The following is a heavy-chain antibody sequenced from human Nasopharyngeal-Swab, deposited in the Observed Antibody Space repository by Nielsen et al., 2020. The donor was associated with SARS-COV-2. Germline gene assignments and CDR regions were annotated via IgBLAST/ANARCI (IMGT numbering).Heavy chain of an antibody. CDR3: ARYYVSGRFGMDV. CDR1: GYSFTNVAYS. V-gene: IGHV4-30-2*05. D-gene: IGHD3-10*01. CDR2: IYHSGRT. J-gene: IGHJ6*02. Sequence: SETLSLPFPPPGYSFTNVAYSWCWIRQPPGKGLEWIAYIYHSGRTYYKPSLKSRLSISVDTYKNQFSLSLTSVTAADTAMYYCARYYVSGRFGMDVWGQGTAVTVSS.